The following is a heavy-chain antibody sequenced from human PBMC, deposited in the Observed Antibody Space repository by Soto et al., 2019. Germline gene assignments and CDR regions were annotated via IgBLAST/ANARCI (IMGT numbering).Heavy chain of an antibody. CDR1: GGTFTSTA. D-gene: IGHD6-13*01. CDR3: ASSAGLYHLLNYYGLNV. Sequence: QVLLVQSSAEVQKPGSSVKVSCNASGGTFTSTAFSWVRQAPGQGLERMGGIIPVLGTPNYAQKFQARLTVTADASKTTVHMDLGSLIYDDTAVYYCASSAGLYHLLNYYGLNVWGQGTTVTVSS. J-gene: IGHJ6*02. CDR2: IIPVLGTP. V-gene: IGHV1-69*01.